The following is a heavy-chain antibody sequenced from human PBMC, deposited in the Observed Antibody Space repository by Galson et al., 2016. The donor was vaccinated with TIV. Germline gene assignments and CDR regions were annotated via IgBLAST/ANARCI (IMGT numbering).Heavy chain of an antibody. CDR2: INPNSSDT. CDR3: ARGATVTPYNLFDY. J-gene: IGHJ4*02. D-gene: IGHD4-17*01. CDR1: GYTFIGYY. Sequence: SVKVSCKASGYTFIGYYMHWVRQAPGQGLEWVGWINPNSSDTNYAQRVQGRVTMTRDTSISPAYMELTSLRSDDTAVYYCARGATVTPYNLFDYWGQGTLVTVFS. V-gene: IGHV1-2*02.